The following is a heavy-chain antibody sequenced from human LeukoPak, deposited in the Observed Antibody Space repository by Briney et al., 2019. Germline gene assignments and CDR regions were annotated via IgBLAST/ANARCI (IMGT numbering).Heavy chain of an antibody. Sequence: SETLSLTCAVYGGSFSGYYWSWIRQPPGKGLEWIGEINHSGSTNYNPSLKSRVTISVDTSKNQFSLKLSSVTAADTAVYYCARGRYDYGWGSYRPSYFDYWGQGTLVTVSS. CDR3: ARGRYDYGWGSYRPSYFDY. J-gene: IGHJ4*02. V-gene: IGHV4-34*01. CDR2: INHSGST. D-gene: IGHD3-16*02. CDR1: GGSFSGYY.